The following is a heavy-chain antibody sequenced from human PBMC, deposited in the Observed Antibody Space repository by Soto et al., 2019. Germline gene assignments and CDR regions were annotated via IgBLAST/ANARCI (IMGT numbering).Heavy chain of an antibody. CDR3: ARDFTGWPPDGVDS. Sequence: QVHLVQSGTEVKMPGASVKVSCKASGFTFTSYAFTWVRQAPGQGLEWMGWISAYNGKTNYARNFRGRVTMTTDSSTSTGYMELGSLTSDDTAVYFCARDFTGWPPDGVDSWGQGNLVSGSA. D-gene: IGHD3-16*01. CDR2: ISAYNGKT. V-gene: IGHV1-18*01. CDR1: GFTFTSYA. J-gene: IGHJ4*02.